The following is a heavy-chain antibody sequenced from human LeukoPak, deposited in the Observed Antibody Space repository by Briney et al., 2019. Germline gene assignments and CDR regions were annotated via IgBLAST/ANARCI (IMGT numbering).Heavy chain of an antibody. J-gene: IGHJ4*02. CDR2: IYTSGST. CDR1: GGSISSYY. V-gene: IGHV4-4*07. D-gene: IGHD1-26*01. CDR3: ARESGSYSKTSFDY. Sequence: SETLSLTCTVSGGSISSYYWSWIRQPAGKGLEWIGRIYTSGSTNYNPSLKSRVTMSVDTSKNQCSLKLSSVTAWDTAVYYCARESGSYSKTSFDYWGQGTLVTVSS.